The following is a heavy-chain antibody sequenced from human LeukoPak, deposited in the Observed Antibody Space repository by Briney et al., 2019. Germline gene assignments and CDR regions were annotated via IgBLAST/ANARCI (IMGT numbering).Heavy chain of an antibody. CDR2: ISRSGTTI. D-gene: IGHD3-22*01. J-gene: IGHJ4*02. Sequence: GGSLRLSCAASEFTLSDYYMSWIRQAPGKVLEWVSYISRSGTTIYYADSVKGIFTISRDNAKNSLYLQMNSLRADDTAVYFCARDNYETSGCFDYWGQGALVTVSS. CDR3: ARDNYETSGCFDY. V-gene: IGHV3-11*01. CDR1: EFTLSDYY.